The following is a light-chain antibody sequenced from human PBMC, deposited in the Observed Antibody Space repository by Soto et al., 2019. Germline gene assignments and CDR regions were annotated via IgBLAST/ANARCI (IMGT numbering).Light chain of an antibody. J-gene: IGKJ2*01. V-gene: IGKV3-20*01. Sequence: EIVLTQSPGTLSLSPGERATLSCRASQSVSSTYIAWYQQNPGQAPRLLIYGASNRATGIPDRFSGSGSGTDFTLTISRLEPEDVAVYFCQQYGRSPPFTFGQAPEAVIK. CDR2: GAS. CDR1: QSVSSTY. CDR3: QQYGRSPPFT.